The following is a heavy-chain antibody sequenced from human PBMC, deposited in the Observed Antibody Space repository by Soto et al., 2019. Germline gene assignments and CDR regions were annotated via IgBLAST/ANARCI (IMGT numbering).Heavy chain of an antibody. CDR2: IYYSGST. J-gene: IGHJ6*02. D-gene: IGHD3-10*01. CDR3: ARHVFTTVVRGFLITFEYYSGLDV. Sequence: SETLSLTCTVSGGSISSYYWSWIRQPPGKGLEWIGYIYYSGSTNYNPSLKSRVTISVDTSRDQFSLKLSSVTTADTAVYYCARHVFTTVVRGFLITFEYYSGLDVWGQGTTVTVSS. CDR1: GGSISSYY. V-gene: IGHV4-59*08.